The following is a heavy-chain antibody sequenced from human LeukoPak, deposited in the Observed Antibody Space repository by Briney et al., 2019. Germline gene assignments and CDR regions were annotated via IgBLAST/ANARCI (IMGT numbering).Heavy chain of an antibody. CDR3: ARQVVAAWFDV. CDR2: IIPIFDSP. Sequence: SVRVTFKASGGNFRDYALSWVRLAPGQGLEWMGGIIPIFDSPTYGQKFRERVTMTIDESTATAYLELNSLRSDDTAIYYCARQVVAAWFDVGGQGTLVTVSS. D-gene: IGHD2-2*01. J-gene: IGHJ4*02. V-gene: IGHV1-69*05. CDR1: GGNFRDYA.